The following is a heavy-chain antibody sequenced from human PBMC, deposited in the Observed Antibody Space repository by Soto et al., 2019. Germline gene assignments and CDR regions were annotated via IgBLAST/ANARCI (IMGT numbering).Heavy chain of an antibody. J-gene: IGHJ4*02. V-gene: IGHV3-30*18. CDR1: GFTFSSYG. Sequence: GGSLRLSCAASGFTFSSYGMHWVRQAPGKGLEWVAVISYDGSNKYYADSVKGRFTISRDNSKNTLYLQMNSLRAEDTAVYYCAKDSCSSTSCDTLDYWGQGTLVTVSS. D-gene: IGHD2-2*02. CDR3: AKDSCSSTSCDTLDY. CDR2: ISYDGSNK.